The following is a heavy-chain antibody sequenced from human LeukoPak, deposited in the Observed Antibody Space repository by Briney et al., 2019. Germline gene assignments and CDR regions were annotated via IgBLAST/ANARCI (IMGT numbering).Heavy chain of an antibody. J-gene: IGHJ6*04. CDR1: GGTFSSYA. V-gene: IGHV3-30*04. CDR3: AKDLTV. CDR2: ISYDGSNK. Sequence: SCKASGGTFSSYAISWVRQAPGKGLEWVAVISYDGSNKYYADSVKGRFTISRDNSKNTLYLQMNSLRAEDTAVYYCAKDLTVWGKGTTVTVSS. D-gene: IGHD3-9*01.